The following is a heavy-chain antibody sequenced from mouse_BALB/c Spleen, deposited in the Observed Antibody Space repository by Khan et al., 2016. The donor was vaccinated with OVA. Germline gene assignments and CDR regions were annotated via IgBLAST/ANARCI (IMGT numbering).Heavy chain of an antibody. CDR2: INTYTGEP. CDR1: GYTFTNYG. CDR3: ARGASYWYFDV. J-gene: IGHJ1*01. V-gene: IGHV9-1*02. Sequence: QVQLKESGPELKKPGETVKISCKASGYTFTNYGMNWVKQAPGKGLKWMGWINTYTGEPTYTDDFKGRFAFSLENSASTAYLQINNLKNEDLATYFCARGASYWYFDVWGAGTTVTVSS.